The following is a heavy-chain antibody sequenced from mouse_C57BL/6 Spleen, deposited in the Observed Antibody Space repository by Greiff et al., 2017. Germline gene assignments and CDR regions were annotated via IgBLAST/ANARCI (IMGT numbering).Heavy chain of an antibody. V-gene: IGHV5-6*01. Sequence: EVKLVESGGDLVKPGGSLKLSCAASGFTFSSYGMSWVRQTPDKRLEWVATISSGGSYTYYPDSVKGRFTISRDNTKNTLYLQMSSLKSEDTAMYYCARTTTVVAKDYAMDYWGQGTSVTISS. J-gene: IGHJ4*01. D-gene: IGHD1-1*01. CDR3: ARTTTVVAKDYAMDY. CDR2: ISSGGSYT. CDR1: GFTFSSYG.